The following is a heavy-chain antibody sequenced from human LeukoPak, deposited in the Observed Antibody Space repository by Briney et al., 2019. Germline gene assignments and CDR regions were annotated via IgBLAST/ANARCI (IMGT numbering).Heavy chain of an antibody. Sequence: GGSLRLSCAASGFTFSSYSMNWVRQAPGKGLEWVSSISSSSSYIYYADSVKGRFTISRDNSKNTLYLQMNSLRAEDTAVYYCAKGYAEGGFDYWGRGTLVTVSS. J-gene: IGHJ4*02. V-gene: IGHV3-21*04. D-gene: IGHD2-2*01. CDR3: AKGYAEGGFDY. CDR2: ISSSSSYI. CDR1: GFTFSSYS.